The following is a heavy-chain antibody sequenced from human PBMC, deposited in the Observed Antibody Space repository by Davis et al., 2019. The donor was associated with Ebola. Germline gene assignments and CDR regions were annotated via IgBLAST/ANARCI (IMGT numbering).Heavy chain of an antibody. D-gene: IGHD5-18*01. V-gene: IGHV3-66*01. CDR1: GFTVTSKY. J-gene: IGHJ6*02. Sequence: GESLKISCAASGFTVTSKYMSWVRQAPGKGLEWVSVIYSGGTTYYADSVKGRFIISRDNSKNTLYLQMNSLRVEDTAVYYCATDSRWLLRYHYGMDVWGQGTKVTVSS. CDR2: IYSGGTT. CDR3: ATDSRWLLRYHYGMDV.